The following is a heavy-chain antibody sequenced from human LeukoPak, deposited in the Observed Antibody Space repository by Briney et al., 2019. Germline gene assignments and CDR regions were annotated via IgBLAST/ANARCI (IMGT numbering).Heavy chain of an antibody. CDR1: GGSFSGYY. D-gene: IGHD3-10*01. Sequence: SETLSLTCAVSGGSFSGYYWSWIRQPPGKGLQWIGENNHSRSTNYNPSLKRGVTISVDTSKNQFSLKLSFVTAADTDVYYCARAVFGVTMVRGVISSYYYYYYMDVWGKGTTVTISS. J-gene: IGHJ6*03. CDR2: NNHSRST. CDR3: ARAVFGVTMVRGVISSYYYYYYMDV. V-gene: IGHV4-34*01.